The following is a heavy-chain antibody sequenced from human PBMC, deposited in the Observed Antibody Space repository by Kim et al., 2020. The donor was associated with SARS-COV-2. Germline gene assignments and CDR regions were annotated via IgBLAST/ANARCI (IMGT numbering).Heavy chain of an antibody. CDR3: ARTEYIIGRALFDF. J-gene: IGHJ4*02. Sequence: GGSLRLSCGASRFRFDYYVLNWVRQAPGKGLEWVSTIYGGGGTTNYADSVRGRFTISRDNSKNTLYLQMSSLRVEDTAVYYCARTEYIIGRALFDFWGRGTLVTVSP. CDR1: RFRFDYYV. V-gene: IGHV3-23*01. CDR2: IYGGGGTT. D-gene: IGHD5-12*01.